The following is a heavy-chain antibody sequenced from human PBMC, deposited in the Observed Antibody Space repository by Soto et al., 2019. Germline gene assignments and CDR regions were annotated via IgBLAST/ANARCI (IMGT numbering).Heavy chain of an antibody. CDR3: ASDRRDCRSGSCRHNVFDY. CDR2: ISASGTIT. Sequence: GGSLRLSCAASGFSFTDYSMSWVRQPPGKGLEWVSYISASGTITDYADSVRGRFTISRDTAKNTLFLQTNSLRAEDTAVYYCASDRRDCRSGSCRHNVFDYWGQGTLVTVSS. J-gene: IGHJ4*02. D-gene: IGHD2-15*01. V-gene: IGHV3-11*01. CDR1: GFSFTDYS.